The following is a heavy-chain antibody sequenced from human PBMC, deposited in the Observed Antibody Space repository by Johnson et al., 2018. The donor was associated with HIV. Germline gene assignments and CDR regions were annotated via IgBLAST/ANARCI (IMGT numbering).Heavy chain of an antibody. CDR2: IYSGGSK. Sequence: VQLVESGGGLVQPGGSLRLSCAASGFTVSSNYMSWVRQAPGKGLEWVSVIYSGGSKYYADSVKGRFTISRDNSKNTLYLQMNSLRAEDTAVYYCARDQNLRYNSNSDAFDIWGHGTMVTVSS. CDR3: ARDQNLRYNSNSDAFDI. V-gene: IGHV3-66*02. D-gene: IGHD1-7*01. CDR1: GFTVSSNY. J-gene: IGHJ3*02.